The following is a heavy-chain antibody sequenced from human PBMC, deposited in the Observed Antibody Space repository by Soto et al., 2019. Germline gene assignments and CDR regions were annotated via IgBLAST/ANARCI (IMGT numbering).Heavy chain of an antibody. CDR1: GGSISSSNW. CDR2: IYHSGST. CDR3: ARANYGSGRAMDV. V-gene: IGHV4-4*02. J-gene: IGHJ6*02. D-gene: IGHD3-10*01. Sequence: ASETLSLTCAVSGGSISSSNWWSWVRQPPGKGLEWIGEIYHSGSTNYNPSLKSRVTISVDKSKNQFSLKLSSVTAADTAVYYCARANYGSGRAMDVWGQGTTVTVSS.